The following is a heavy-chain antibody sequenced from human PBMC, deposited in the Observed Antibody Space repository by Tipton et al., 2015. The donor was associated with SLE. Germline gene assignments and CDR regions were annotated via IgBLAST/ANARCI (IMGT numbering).Heavy chain of an antibody. D-gene: IGHD7-27*01. CDR1: GGSISSYY. CDR3: AREITNWGNTPFDY. CDR2: IYYSGST. V-gene: IGHV4-59*12. J-gene: IGHJ4*02. Sequence: LRLSCTVSGGSISSYYWSWIRQPPGKGLEWIGYIYYSGSTNYNPSLKSRVTISVDTSKNQFSLKLSSVTAADTAVYYCAREITNWGNTPFDYWGQGTLVTVSS.